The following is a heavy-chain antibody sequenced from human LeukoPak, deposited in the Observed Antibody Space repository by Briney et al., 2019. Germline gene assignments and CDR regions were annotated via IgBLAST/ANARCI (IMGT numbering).Heavy chain of an antibody. D-gene: IGHD4-11*01. J-gene: IGHJ6*02. Sequence: SVKVSCKASGGTFNSYAISWVRQAPGQGLEWMGGIIPIFGSANHAQKFQGRVTITADESTSTAYMELSSLRSEDTAVYYCAESDVGYSNYFLSAFTHYYYYGMDVWGQGTTVTVSS. CDR2: IIPIFGSA. CDR3: AESDVGYSNYFLSAFTHYYYYGMDV. CDR1: GGTFNSYA. V-gene: IGHV1-69*13.